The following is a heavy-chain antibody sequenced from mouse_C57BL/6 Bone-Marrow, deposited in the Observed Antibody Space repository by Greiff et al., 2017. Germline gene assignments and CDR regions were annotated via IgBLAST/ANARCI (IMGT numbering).Heavy chain of an antibody. J-gene: IGHJ3*01. Sequence: EVMLVDSGGDLVKPGGSLKLSCAASGFTFSSYGMSWVRQTPDKRLEWVATISSGGSYTYYPDSVKGRFTISRDNANNTLYLQMSSLKSEDTAMYYCAREDYYGSMFAYWGQGTLVTVSA. D-gene: IGHD1-1*01. CDR3: AREDYYGSMFAY. CDR2: ISSGGSYT. CDR1: GFTFSSYG. V-gene: IGHV5-6*02.